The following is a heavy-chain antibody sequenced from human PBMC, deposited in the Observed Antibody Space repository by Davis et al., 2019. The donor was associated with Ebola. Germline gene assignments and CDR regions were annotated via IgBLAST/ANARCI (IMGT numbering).Heavy chain of an antibody. CDR3: ARGAWIQPNDAFDI. CDR2: ISGSGGST. CDR1: GFTFSSYA. D-gene: IGHD5-18*01. J-gene: IGHJ3*02. V-gene: IGHV3-23*01. Sequence: GESLKISCAASGFTFSSYAMSWVRQAPGKGLEWVSAISGSGGSTYYADSVKGRFTISRDNAKNSLYLQMNSLRAEDTAVYYCARGAWIQPNDAFDIWGQGTMVTVSS.